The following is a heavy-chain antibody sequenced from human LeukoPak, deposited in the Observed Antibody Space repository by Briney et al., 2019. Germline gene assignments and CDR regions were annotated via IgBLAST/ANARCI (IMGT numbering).Heavy chain of an antibody. J-gene: IGHJ4*02. CDR2: ISDSGGTT. D-gene: IGHD3-10*01. Sequence: PGGSQRLSCAVSGFTFSSFTMSWVRQAPGKGLEWVSVISDSGGTTFYADSVKGRFTISRDNSKNTLYLQMSSLRAEDTAVYYCAKEASGYGYYFDYWGQGTLVTVSS. V-gene: IGHV3-23*01. CDR3: AKEASGYGYYFDY. CDR1: GFTFSSFT.